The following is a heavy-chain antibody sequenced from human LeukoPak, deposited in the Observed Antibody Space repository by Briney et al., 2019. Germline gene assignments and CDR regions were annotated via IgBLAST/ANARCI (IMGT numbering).Heavy chain of an antibody. CDR2: INPNSGGT. Sequence: ASVKVSCKASGYTFTGYYMHWVRQAPGQGLEWMGWINPNSGGTNYAQKFQGRVTMTRDTSISTAYMELSRLRSDDTAVYYCARVGTWDSSGYYYGFDYWGQGTRVTVSS. CDR1: GYTFTGYY. J-gene: IGHJ4*02. D-gene: IGHD3-22*01. V-gene: IGHV1-2*02. CDR3: ARVGTWDSSGYYYGFDY.